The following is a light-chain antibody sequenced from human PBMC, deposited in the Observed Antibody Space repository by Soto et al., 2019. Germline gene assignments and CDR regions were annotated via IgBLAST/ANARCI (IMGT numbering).Light chain of an antibody. Sequence: EIVLTQSPGTLSLSPGERATLSCRASQSVSISYLAWYQQKPGQAPRLLIYGASSRATGIPDRFSGNGSGTDFTLTISRLEPEDFAVYYCQQYGSSSLYTFGQGTKLEIK. CDR3: QQYGSSSLYT. CDR2: GAS. CDR1: QSVSISY. V-gene: IGKV3-20*01. J-gene: IGKJ2*01.